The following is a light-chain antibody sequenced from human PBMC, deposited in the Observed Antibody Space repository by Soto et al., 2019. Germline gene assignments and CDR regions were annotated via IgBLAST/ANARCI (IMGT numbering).Light chain of an antibody. CDR3: CSNAGSSTYV. CDR2: EGG. CDR1: SSDVGSYNL. Sequence: QSALTQPASVSGSPGQSITISCTGTSSDVGSYNLVSWYQQHPGKAPKLMIYEGGKRPSGVSDRFSGSKSGNTASLTISGLQAEDDADYYCCSNAGSSTYVFGTGTKVTVL. V-gene: IGLV2-23*01. J-gene: IGLJ1*01.